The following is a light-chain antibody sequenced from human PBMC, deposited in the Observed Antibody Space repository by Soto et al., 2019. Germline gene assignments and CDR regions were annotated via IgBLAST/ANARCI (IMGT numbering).Light chain of an antibody. CDR2: LVS. CDR1: SSDVGGYNY. J-gene: IGLJ2*01. V-gene: IGLV2-14*01. Sequence: QSALSQPASVSGSPGQSITISCTGASSDVGGYNYVSWYQQQPGNAPKLMIFLVSNRPSGVSNRFSASKFGNTASLTISGLQAEDEADYYCSSYTTSGTVIFGGGTKLTVL. CDR3: SSYTTSGTVI.